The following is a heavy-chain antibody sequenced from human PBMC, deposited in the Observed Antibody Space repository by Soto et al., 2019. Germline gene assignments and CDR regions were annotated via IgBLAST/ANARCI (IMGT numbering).Heavy chain of an antibody. J-gene: IGHJ1*01. CDR3: ANLGVAVAPRVLAEYFQH. V-gene: IGHV3-23*01. D-gene: IGHD6-19*01. CDR1: GFTFSSYA. CDR2: ISGSGGST. Sequence: PGGSLRLSCAASGFTFSSYAMSWVRQAPGKGLEWVSAISGSGGSTYYADSVKGRFTISRDNSKNTLYLQMNSLRAEDTAVYYCANLGVAVAPRVLAEYFQHWGQGTLVTVSS.